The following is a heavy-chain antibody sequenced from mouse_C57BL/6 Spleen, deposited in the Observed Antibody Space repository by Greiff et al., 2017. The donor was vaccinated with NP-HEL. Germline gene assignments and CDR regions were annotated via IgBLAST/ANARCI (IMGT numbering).Heavy chain of an antibody. J-gene: IGHJ3*01. V-gene: IGHV3-6*01. D-gene: IGHD2-12*01. CDR3: AKGPLRRGFAY. CDR2: ISYDGSN. CDR1: GYSITSGYY. Sequence: DVKLQESGPGLVKPSQSLSLTCSVTGYSITSGYYWNWIRQFPGNKLEWMGYISYDGSNNYNPSLKNRISITRDTSKNQFFLKLNSVTTEDTATYYCAKGPLRRGFAYWGQGTLVTVSA.